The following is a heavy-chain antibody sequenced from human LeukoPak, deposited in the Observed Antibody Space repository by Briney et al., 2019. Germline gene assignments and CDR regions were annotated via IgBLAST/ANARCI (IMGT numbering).Heavy chain of an antibody. V-gene: IGHV3-21*04. D-gene: IGHD3-3*01. CDR2: ISSSSSYI. CDR1: GFTFSSYS. J-gene: IGHJ3*02. CDR3: ARIRDFWSGYSDAFDI. Sequence: GGSLRLSCAASGFTFSSYSMNWVRQAPGKGLEWVSSISSSSSYIYYADSVKGRFTISRHNSKNTLYLQMNSLRAEDTAVYYCARIRDFWSGYSDAFDIWGQGTMVTVSS.